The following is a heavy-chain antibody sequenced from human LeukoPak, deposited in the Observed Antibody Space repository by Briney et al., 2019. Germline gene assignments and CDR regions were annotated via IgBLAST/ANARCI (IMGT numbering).Heavy chain of an antibody. CDR3: AREMATTYSFDY. J-gene: IGHJ4*02. Sequence: SETLSLTCTVSGGPISSGGYYWSWIRQHPGKGLEWIGYIYYSGSTYYNPYLKSRVTISVDTSKNQFSLKLSSVTAADTAVYYCAREMATTYSFDYWGQGTLVTVSS. CDR2: IYYSGST. CDR1: GGPISSGGYY. V-gene: IGHV4-31*03. D-gene: IGHD5-24*01.